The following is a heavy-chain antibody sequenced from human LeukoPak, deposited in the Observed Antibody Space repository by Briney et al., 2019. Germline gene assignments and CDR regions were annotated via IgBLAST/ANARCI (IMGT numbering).Heavy chain of an antibody. CDR3: ARDLDMDTTYFDF. CDR1: GFTFSTYA. V-gene: IGHV3-30*04. J-gene: IGHJ4*02. D-gene: IGHD5-18*01. CDR2: ISYDGSRK. Sequence: GGSLRLSCAASGFTFSTYAMHWVRQAPGKGLEWVALISYDGSRKHFADSVKGRFTISRDNPKNTLYLQMDSLRGEDTAVYYCARDLDMDTTYFDFWGQGTLVTVSS.